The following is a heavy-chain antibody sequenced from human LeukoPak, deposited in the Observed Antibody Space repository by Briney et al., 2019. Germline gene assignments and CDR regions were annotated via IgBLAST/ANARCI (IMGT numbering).Heavy chain of an antibody. V-gene: IGHV3-74*01. Sequence: GGSLRLSCAASGFTFSSYWMHWVRQAPGKGLVWVSRINSDGSTTNYADSVTGRFTTSRDNAETTLYLQMNSLRVEDTAVYYCTRRVSATRWFDPWGQGTLVTVSS. J-gene: IGHJ5*02. CDR2: INSDGSTT. CDR1: GFTFSSYW. CDR3: TRRVSATRWFDP. D-gene: IGHD2-15*01.